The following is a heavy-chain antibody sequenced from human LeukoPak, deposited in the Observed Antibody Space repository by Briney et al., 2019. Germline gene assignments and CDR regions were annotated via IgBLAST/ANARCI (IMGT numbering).Heavy chain of an antibody. V-gene: IGHV3-21*01. Sequence: PGGSLRLSCAASGFTFSSYSMNWVRQAPGKGLEWVSSISSSSSYIYYADSVKGRFTISRDNDKNSLYLQMNSLRAEDTAVYYCARAPRGYSGYDLDYWGQGTLVTVSS. CDR3: ARAPRGYSGYDLDY. J-gene: IGHJ4*02. CDR2: ISSSSSYI. CDR1: GFTFSSYS. D-gene: IGHD5-12*01.